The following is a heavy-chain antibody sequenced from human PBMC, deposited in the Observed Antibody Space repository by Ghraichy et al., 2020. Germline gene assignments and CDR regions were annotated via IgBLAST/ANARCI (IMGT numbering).Heavy chain of an antibody. J-gene: IGHJ4*02. V-gene: IGHV4-59*01. CDR3: ARDPSYGDYEFDY. CDR1: GGSISSYY. CDR2: IYYSGST. D-gene: IGHD4-17*01. Sequence: SETLSLTCTVSGGSISSYYWSWIRQPPGKGLEWIGYIYYSGSTNYNPSLKSRVTISVDTSKNQFSLKLSSVTAAEPAVYYCARDPSYGDYEFDYWGQGTLVTVSS.